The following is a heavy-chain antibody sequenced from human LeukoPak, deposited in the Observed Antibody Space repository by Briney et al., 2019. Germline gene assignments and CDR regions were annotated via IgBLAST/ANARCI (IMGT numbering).Heavy chain of an antibody. CDR2: INQDGREK. CDR3: ARGKPFGGSGSHFDY. D-gene: IGHD3-10*01. CDR1: GFTFSSYW. Sequence: PGGSLRLSCAASGFTFSSYWMSWVRQAPGKGLEWVANINQDGREKYYVGSVKGRFTISRDNAESSVYLQMNSLRAEDTALYYCARGKPFGGSGSHFDYWGQGNLVTVSS. V-gene: IGHV3-7*01. J-gene: IGHJ4*02.